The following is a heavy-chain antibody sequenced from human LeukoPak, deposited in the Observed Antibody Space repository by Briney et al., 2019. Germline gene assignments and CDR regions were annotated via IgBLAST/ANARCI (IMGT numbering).Heavy chain of an antibody. CDR2: IPYSGST. CDR1: GGSISSYY. J-gene: IGHJ6*02. V-gene: IGHV4-59*08. D-gene: IGHD5-18*01. Sequence: SETLSLTCTVSGGSISSYYWSWIRQPPGKGLEWIGYIPYSGSTNYNPSLKSRVTISVDTSKNQFSLKLTSVTAADTAVYYCARLSPQLFDGLDVWGQGTTVTVSS. CDR3: ARLSPQLFDGLDV.